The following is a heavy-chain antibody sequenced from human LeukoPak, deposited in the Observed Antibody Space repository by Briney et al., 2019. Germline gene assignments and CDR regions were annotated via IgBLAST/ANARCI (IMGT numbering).Heavy chain of an antibody. V-gene: IGHV1-46*01. CDR2: INPSGGST. Sequence: ASVKVSCKASGYTFTSYYMHWVRQAPGQGLEWMGMINPSGGSTTYAQRFQGRVTMTRDTSTTTFYMELSSLRSEDTAVYYCARDLTAVRGVIWGQGTLVTVSS. D-gene: IGHD3-10*01. CDR3: ARDLTAVRGVI. CDR1: GYTFTSYY. J-gene: IGHJ4*02.